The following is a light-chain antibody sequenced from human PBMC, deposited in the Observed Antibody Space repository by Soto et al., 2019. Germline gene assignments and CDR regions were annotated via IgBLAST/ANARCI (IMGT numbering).Light chain of an antibody. V-gene: IGLV2-14*01. Sequence: QSVLGAPGSVCGSPGQSITISCNGTSSDVGGYNYVSWYQQHPGKAPKLMIYEVSNRPSGVSNRFSGSKSGNTASLTISGLQAEDEADYYCSSYTSSSTLGDVFGTGPKVTVL. J-gene: IGLJ1*01. CDR1: SSDVGGYNY. CDR2: EVS. CDR3: SSYTSSSTLGDV.